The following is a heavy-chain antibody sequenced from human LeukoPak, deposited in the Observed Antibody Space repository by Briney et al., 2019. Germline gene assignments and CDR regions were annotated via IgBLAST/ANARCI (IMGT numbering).Heavy chain of an antibody. J-gene: IGHJ4*02. CDR2: IWYDGSDK. Sequence: GGSLRLSCEASGFTFSSYGMHWVRQAPGKGLEWVAVIWYDGSDKYYADSVKGRFSISRDNSKNTLHLQMNSLRAEDTAVYYCARELPPVVNFYFDSWGQGTLVTVSS. CDR1: GFTFSSYG. CDR3: ARELPPVVNFYFDS. D-gene: IGHD3-22*01. V-gene: IGHV3-33*01.